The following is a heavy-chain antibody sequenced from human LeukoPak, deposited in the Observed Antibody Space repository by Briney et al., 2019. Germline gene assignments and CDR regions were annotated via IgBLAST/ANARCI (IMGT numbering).Heavy chain of an antibody. CDR3: AKGSGSYGQDLYS. CDR2: ISGSGGNT. D-gene: IGHD3-3*01. CDR1: GFTFSNYG. Sequence: GGTLRLSCAVSGFTFSNYGMSWVRQAPGKGLECVSGISGSGGNTYYADSVKGRFTISRDDSKNTLYLQMNSLRAEDTAVYYCAKGSGSYGQDLYSWGQGTLVTVAS. J-gene: IGHJ4*02. V-gene: IGHV3-23*01.